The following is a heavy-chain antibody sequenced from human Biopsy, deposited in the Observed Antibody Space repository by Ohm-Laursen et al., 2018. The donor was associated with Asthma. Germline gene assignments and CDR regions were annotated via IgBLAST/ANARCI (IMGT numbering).Heavy chain of an antibody. J-gene: IGHJ4*02. V-gene: IGHV3-23*01. D-gene: IGHD3-9*01. Sequence: SLRPSCTASGFTFSSYAMSWVRQAPGKGLEWVSAISGSGGSTYYAGSVKGRFTISRDNSKNTLYLQMNSLRAEDTAVYYCAKDRDYDILTGPPGFDYWGQGTLVTVSS. CDR1: GFTFSSYA. CDR2: ISGSGGST. CDR3: AKDRDYDILTGPPGFDY.